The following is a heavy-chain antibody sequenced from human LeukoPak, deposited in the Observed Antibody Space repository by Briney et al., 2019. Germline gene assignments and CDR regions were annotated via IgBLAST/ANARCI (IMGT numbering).Heavy chain of an antibody. CDR3: ARGNYDTLTGYSLYYYYYMDV. CDR1: GGSISSYY. CDR2: IYYSGST. V-gene: IGHV4-59*01. J-gene: IGHJ6*03. D-gene: IGHD3-9*01. Sequence: SETLSLTCTVSGGSISSYYWSWIRQPPGKGLEWIGFIYYSGSTNYNPSLKSRVTISVDTSKNQFSLKPSSVTAADTAVYYCARGNYDTLTGYSLYYYYYMDVWGKGTTVTISS.